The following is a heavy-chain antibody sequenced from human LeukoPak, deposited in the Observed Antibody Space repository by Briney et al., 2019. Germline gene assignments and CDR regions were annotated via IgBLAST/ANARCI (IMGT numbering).Heavy chain of an antibody. CDR3: ARAPRTHYYYYMDV. CDR1: GGSISSHY. V-gene: IGHV4-59*11. Sequence: SGTLSLTCTVSGGSISSHYWSWIRQPPGKGLEWIGYIYYSGSTNYNPSLKSRVTISVDTSKNQFSLKLSSVTAADTAVYYCARAPRTHYYYYMDVWGKGTTVTVSS. J-gene: IGHJ6*03. D-gene: IGHD1-7*01. CDR2: IYYSGST.